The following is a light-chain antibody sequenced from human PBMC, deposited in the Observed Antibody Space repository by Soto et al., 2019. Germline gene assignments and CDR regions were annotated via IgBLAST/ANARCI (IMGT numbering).Light chain of an antibody. J-gene: IGKJ2*01. CDR3: QQSYSTPYT. V-gene: IGKV1-39*01. Sequence: DIQVTQSPSSLSASVGDRVSITCRASQAISSYLSWYQQKPGNAPKLLIYAASSLQSGVPSRCSSSGSGTDFTLTIGSLQPEDFATYYCQQSYSTPYTFGQGTKLEIK. CDR2: AAS. CDR1: QAISSY.